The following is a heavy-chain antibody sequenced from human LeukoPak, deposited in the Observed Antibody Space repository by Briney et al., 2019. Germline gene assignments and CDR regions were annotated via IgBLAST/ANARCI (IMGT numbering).Heavy chain of an antibody. J-gene: IGHJ4*02. CDR2: ISSSSSYI. CDR3: ARDQMGY. V-gene: IGHV3-21*01. CDR1: GFTFSYYT. Sequence: GGSLRLSCTASGFTFSYYTMNWVRQAPGKGLEWVSSISSSSSYIYYADSVKGRFTISRDNAKYSLYLQMNSLRAEDTAVYYCARDQMGYWGQGTLVTVSS. D-gene: IGHD2-8*01.